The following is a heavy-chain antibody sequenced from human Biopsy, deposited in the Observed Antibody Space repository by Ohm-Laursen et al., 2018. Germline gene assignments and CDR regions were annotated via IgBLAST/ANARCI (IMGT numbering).Heavy chain of an antibody. Sequence: SLRLSCTAFGFTFSGYGMHWVRQAPGKGLEGVAVIWYDGTDKFYADSVKGRFTISRDNSKNTLYLHMNSLRAADTAVYYCARDRYYGSENYFSHYNMDVWGQGTTVTVSS. CDR1: GFTFSGYG. D-gene: IGHD3-10*01. CDR2: IWYDGTDK. V-gene: IGHV3-33*01. CDR3: ARDRYYGSENYFSHYNMDV. J-gene: IGHJ6*03.